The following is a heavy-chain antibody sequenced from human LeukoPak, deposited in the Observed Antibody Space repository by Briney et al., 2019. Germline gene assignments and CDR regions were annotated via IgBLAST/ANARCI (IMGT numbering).Heavy chain of an antibody. Sequence: GGSLRLSCAASGFTFGSYAMSWVRQAPGKGLAWISTVSASGDSTSYADSVKGRFTISRDNSKNALYLQVNSLRADDAALYYCAKSHYYGSGSIDYWGQGTLVTVSS. J-gene: IGHJ4*02. V-gene: IGHV3-23*01. CDR2: VSASGDST. CDR1: GFTFGSYA. D-gene: IGHD3-10*01. CDR3: AKSHYYGSGSIDY.